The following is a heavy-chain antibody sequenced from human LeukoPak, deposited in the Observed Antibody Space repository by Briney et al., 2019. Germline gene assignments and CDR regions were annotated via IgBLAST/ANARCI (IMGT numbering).Heavy chain of an antibody. CDR2: ISYDGSNK. CDR3: AREILYSSGWYYFDY. V-gene: IGHV3-30*19. J-gene: IGHJ4*02. CDR1: GFTFSSYG. D-gene: IGHD6-19*01. Sequence: PGRSLRLSCAASGFTFSSYGMHWVRQAPGKGLEWVAVISYDGSNKYYADSVKGRFTISRDNSKNTLYLQMNSLRAEDTAVYYCAREILYSSGWYYFDYWGQGTLVTVSS.